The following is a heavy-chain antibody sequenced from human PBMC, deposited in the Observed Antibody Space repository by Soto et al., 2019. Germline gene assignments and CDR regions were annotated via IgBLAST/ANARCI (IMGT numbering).Heavy chain of an antibody. CDR3: ARGITMVRGVIITGYYFDY. CDR1: GGSFSGYY. CDR2: INHSGST. Sequence: QVQLQQWGAGLLKPSETLSLTCAVYGGSFSGYYWSWIRQPPGKGLEWIGEINHSGSTNYNPSLKGRVTISVDTSKNQFSLKLSSVTAADTAVYYCARGITMVRGVIITGYYFDYWGQGTLVTVSS. V-gene: IGHV4-34*01. J-gene: IGHJ4*02. D-gene: IGHD3-10*01.